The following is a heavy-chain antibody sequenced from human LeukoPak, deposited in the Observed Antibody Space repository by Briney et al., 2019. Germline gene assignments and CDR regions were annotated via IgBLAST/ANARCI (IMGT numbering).Heavy chain of an antibody. CDR2: MNPDSGDT. Sequence: ASVKVSCKASGYWFTASDINWVRQATGQGLEWMGWMNPDSGDTGYAQKFQGRLTITRHMSSSTAYMELRRLRSDDTAVYYCTRGWDYWGQGTRVTVSS. CDR3: TRGWDY. V-gene: IGHV1-8*03. J-gene: IGHJ4*02. CDR1: GYWFTASD.